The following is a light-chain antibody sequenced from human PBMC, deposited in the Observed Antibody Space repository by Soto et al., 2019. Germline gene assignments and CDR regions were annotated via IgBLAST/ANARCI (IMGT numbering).Light chain of an antibody. CDR1: SSNIGSNT. CDR2: SNN. CDR3: AAWDDSLNVYV. J-gene: IGLJ1*01. Sequence: QSVLTQPPSASGTPGQRVTISCSGSSSNIGSNTVNWYQQLPGTAPKLLIYSNNQRPSGVLDRFSGSKSGTSASLAISGLQSEDEADYYCAAWDDSLNVYVFGTGTKVTVL. V-gene: IGLV1-44*01.